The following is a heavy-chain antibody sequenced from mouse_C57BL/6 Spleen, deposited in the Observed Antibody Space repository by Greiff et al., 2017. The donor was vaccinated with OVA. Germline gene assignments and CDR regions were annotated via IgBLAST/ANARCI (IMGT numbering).Heavy chain of an antibody. J-gene: IGHJ4*01. CDR1: GYTFTSYW. CDR2: IDPSDSYT. D-gene: IGHD2-2*01. V-gene: IGHV1-69*01. CDR3: ARSGRLPYAMDY. Sequence: VQLQQPGAELVMPGASVKLSCKASGYTFTSYWMHWVKQRPGQGLEWIGEIDPSDSYTNYNQKFKGKSTLTVDKSSSTAYMQLSSLTSEDSAVYYCARSGRLPYAMDYWGQGTSVTVSS.